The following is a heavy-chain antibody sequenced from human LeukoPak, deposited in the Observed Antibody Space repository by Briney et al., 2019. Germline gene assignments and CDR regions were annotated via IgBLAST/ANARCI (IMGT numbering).Heavy chain of an antibody. V-gene: IGHV3-7*03. CDR1: GFTFSSYW. J-gene: IGHJ4*02. D-gene: IGHD6-19*01. CDR3: VRDEGIAVAPTIFDY. Sequence: PGGSLRLSCAASGFTFSSYWMSWVRQAPGKGLEWVANIKQGGSEKYYVDSVKGRFTISRDNAKNSLYLQMNSLRAEDTAVYYCVRDEGIAVAPTIFDYWGQGTLVTVSS. CDR2: IKQGGSEK.